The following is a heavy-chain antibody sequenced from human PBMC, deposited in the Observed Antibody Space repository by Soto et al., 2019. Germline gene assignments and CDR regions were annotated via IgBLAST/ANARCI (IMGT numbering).Heavy chain of an antibody. Sequence: PSETLSLTCAVSGGSISSGGYSWSWIRQPPGKGLEWIGYIYHSGSTYYNPSLKSRVTISVDRSKNQFSLKLSSVTAADTAVYYFARATGHCSGGSCYSWYFDYWGQGPLVTVSS. CDR2: IYHSGST. D-gene: IGHD2-15*01. V-gene: IGHV4-30-2*01. CDR1: GGSISSGGYS. J-gene: IGHJ4*02. CDR3: ARATGHCSGGSCYSWYFDY.